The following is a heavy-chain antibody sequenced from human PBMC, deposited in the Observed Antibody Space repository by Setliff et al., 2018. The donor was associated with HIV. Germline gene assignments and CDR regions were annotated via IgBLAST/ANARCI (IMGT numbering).Heavy chain of an antibody. CDR3: VRHVSSSAVFDP. CDR1: GYSFTNYW. D-gene: IGHD3-10*01. Sequence: PGESLKISCKGSGYSFTNYWIGWVRQTPGKGLEWMGNIHPRDSDTRYSPSFQGQVTLSVDKSISTAYLQWSSLKASDTAMYYCVRHVSSSAVFDPWGQGTLVTVSS. V-gene: IGHV5-51*01. CDR2: IHPRDSDT. J-gene: IGHJ5*02.